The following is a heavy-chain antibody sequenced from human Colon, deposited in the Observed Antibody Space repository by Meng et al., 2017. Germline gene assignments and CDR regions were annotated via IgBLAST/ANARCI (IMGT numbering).Heavy chain of an antibody. CDR3: TIYTSGHI. Sequence: GGSLRLSCAASGFTFSSYSMNWVRQAPGKGLEWVSSISSSSSYIYYADSVKGRFTISRDNAKNSLYLQMNSLKTEDTAVYYCTIYTSGHIWGQGTMVTVSS. CDR1: GFTFSSYS. D-gene: IGHD6-19*01. J-gene: IGHJ3*02. CDR2: ISSSSSYI. V-gene: IGHV3-21*04.